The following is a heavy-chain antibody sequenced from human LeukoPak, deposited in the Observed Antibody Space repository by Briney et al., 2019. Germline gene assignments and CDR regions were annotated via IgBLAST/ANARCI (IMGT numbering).Heavy chain of an antibody. V-gene: IGHV4-59*08. CDR1: GGSISSYF. Sequence: PSETLSLTGTVSGGSISSYFWSWIRQPPGKGLEWIGYIYYTGSANYSPSLESRVTMSVDTSKNQFSLNLRSMTAADTAVYYCARHSTGDCSGSSCPFYFDYWGQGILVTLSS. J-gene: IGHJ4*02. D-gene: IGHD2-15*01. CDR2: IYYTGSA. CDR3: ARHSTGDCSGSSCPFYFDY.